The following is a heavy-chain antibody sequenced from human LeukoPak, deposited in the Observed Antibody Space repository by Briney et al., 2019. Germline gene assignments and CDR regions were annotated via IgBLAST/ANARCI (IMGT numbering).Heavy chain of an antibody. Sequence: KSGGSLRLSCAASGFTFSSYAMSWVRQAPGKGLEWVSAISHDGGTPYYADSVKGRFTISRDSSKNTVYLQMNSLRAEDTAVYYCAKARDSLGELSFHGGQGTLVTVSS. J-gene: IGHJ4*02. D-gene: IGHD3-16*02. CDR2: ISHDGGTP. CDR1: GFTFSSYA. CDR3: AKARDSLGELSFH. V-gene: IGHV3-23*01.